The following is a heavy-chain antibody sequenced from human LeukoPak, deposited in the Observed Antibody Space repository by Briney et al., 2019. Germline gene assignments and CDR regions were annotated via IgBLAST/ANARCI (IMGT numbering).Heavy chain of an antibody. CDR3: ARGYSSSWYVYPRRFDY. D-gene: IGHD6-13*01. CDR1: GCSISSYY. CDR2: SNYSGST. V-gene: IGHV4-59*01. J-gene: IGHJ4*02. Sequence: SETLSLTCTSSGCSISSYYWSWSRQPPVERLEWIGESNYSGSTNYNPPLKSRVTISVDTSKNQFSLKMSSVTAADTAVYYCARGYSSSWYVYPRRFDYWGQGTLVTVSS.